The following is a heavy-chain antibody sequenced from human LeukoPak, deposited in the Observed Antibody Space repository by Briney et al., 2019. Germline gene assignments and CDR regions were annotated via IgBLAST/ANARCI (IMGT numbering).Heavy chain of an antibody. D-gene: IGHD5-12*01. CDR1: GGSFSGYY. CDR2: INHSGST. V-gene: IGHV4-34*01. CDR3: ARDRRNSGYDKSYYYYYGMDV. Sequence: PSETLSLTCAVYGGSFSGYYWSWIRQPPGKGLEWIGEINHSGSTNYSPSLKSRVTISVDTSKNQFSLKLSSVTAADTAVYYCARDRRNSGYDKSYYYYYGMDVWGKGTTVTVSS. J-gene: IGHJ6*04.